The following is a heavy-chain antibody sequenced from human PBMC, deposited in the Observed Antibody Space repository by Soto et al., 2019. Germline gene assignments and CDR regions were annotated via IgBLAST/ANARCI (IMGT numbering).Heavy chain of an antibody. J-gene: IGHJ4*02. V-gene: IGHV1-69*06. CDR2: TIPAFGTA. Sequence: QVHLVQYGAEVKSPGSAVKVSCKVSGAGDTFSNYGLNWMRQAPGQGLEWMGGTIPAFGTANYAQKFQGRVTITADTSTTTAYIELSSLRSDDTAVYYCWQHDTTALPPLDSWGQGTLGSVSS. CDR3: WQHDTTALPPLDS. D-gene: IGHD1-1*01. CDR1: GAGDTFSNYG.